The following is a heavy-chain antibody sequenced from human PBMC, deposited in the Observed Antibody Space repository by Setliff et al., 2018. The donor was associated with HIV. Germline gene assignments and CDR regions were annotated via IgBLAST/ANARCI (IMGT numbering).Heavy chain of an antibody. Sequence: PSETLSLTCTVSGDSINNYYWSWIRQPPGKGLEWIGYVYSTGSTNSKSSLKSRVTISVDTSKNQFSLKLSSVTAADTAVYYCARDARWLQFPYFDYWGQGTLVTVSS. CDR3: ARDARWLQFPYFDY. CDR2: VYSTGST. J-gene: IGHJ4*01. V-gene: IGHV4-59*01. D-gene: IGHD5-12*01. CDR1: GDSINNYY.